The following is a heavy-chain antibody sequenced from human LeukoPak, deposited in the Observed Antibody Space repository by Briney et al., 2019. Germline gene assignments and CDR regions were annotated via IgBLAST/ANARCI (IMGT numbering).Heavy chain of an antibody. CDR2: IKDDGSEE. CDR1: GFNFNNYW. Sequence: GGFLRLSCAASGFNFNNYWMSWLRQAPGKGLGWVANIKDDGSEEYYVDSVKGRFTIVRDNAYNSLCLQMNSLRVEDTAIYFCARFTRRYSGDYWGQGTLVSVSS. V-gene: IGHV3-7*03. D-gene: IGHD1-26*01. CDR3: ARFTRRYSGDY. J-gene: IGHJ4*02.